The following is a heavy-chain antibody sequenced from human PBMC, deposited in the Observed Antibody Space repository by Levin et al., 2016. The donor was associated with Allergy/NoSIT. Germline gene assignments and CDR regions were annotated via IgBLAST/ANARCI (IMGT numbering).Heavy chain of an antibody. J-gene: IGHJ6*02. CDR1: GFTFSSYG. V-gene: IGHV3-33*01. D-gene: IGHD3-10*01. CDR3: ARERVRGVSPLPYYYYGMDV. Sequence: GESLKISCAASGFTFSSYGMHWVRQAPGKGLEWVAVIWYDGSNKYYADSVKGRFTISRDNSKNTLYLQMNSLRAEDTAVYYCARERVRGVSPLPYYYYGMDVWGQGTTVTVSS. CDR2: IWYDGSNK.